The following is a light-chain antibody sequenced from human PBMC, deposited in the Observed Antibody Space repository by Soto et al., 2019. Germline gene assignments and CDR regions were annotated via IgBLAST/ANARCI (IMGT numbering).Light chain of an antibody. CDR2: KAS. V-gene: IGKV1-5*03. CDR3: QQYNSYWT. CDR1: QSISSW. Sequence: DIQMTQSPSTLSASVGDRVTITCRASQSISSWLAWYQQKPWKAPKLLIYKASSLESGVPSRFSGSGSGTEFTLTISSLQPDDFATYYCQQYNSYWTFGPGTKVDIK. J-gene: IGKJ3*01.